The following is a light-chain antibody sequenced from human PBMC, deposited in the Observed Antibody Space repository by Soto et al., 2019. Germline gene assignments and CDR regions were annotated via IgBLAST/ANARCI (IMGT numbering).Light chain of an antibody. J-gene: IGLJ1*01. Sequence: QSVLTQPASVSGSPGQWITISCTGTSRDVGAYDYVSWYLQYPDKAPQLLIYYVDHRPSGVSSRFSGSKSGNTASLTISGLQAEDEGDYYCCSYADGSIYFFGTGTKLTVL. CDR1: SRDVGAYDY. V-gene: IGLV2-14*03. CDR3: CSYADGSIYF. CDR2: YVD.